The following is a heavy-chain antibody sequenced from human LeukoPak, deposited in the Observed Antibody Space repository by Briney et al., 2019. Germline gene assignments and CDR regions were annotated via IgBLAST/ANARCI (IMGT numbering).Heavy chain of an antibody. J-gene: IGHJ5*02. V-gene: IGHV1-2*02. CDR3: ARTTTLYNWFDP. D-gene: IGHD1-1*01. Sequence: ASVKVSCKASGYTFSAYYMHWVRQAPGQGLEWMGWINVNTGGTNYAQEFHGRVNMTRDTSISTAYMELSRLKSDDTAVYYCARTTTLYNWFDPWGQGTLVTVSS. CDR2: INVNTGGT. CDR1: GYTFSAYY.